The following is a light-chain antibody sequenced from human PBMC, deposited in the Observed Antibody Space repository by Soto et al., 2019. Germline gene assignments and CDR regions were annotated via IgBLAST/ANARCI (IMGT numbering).Light chain of an antibody. CDR2: GAS. J-gene: IGKJ5*01. CDR1: QNVDNY. V-gene: IGKV3-15*01. CDR3: QQYSNWPPIT. Sequence: EVVLTQSPATLSLSPGGSATLSCRASQNVDNYLAWYQQKPGQAPRLLIYGASTRATGIPARYSGSWSGTEFTLTISRLQSEDFAVYYCQQYSNWPPITFGQGTRLEIK.